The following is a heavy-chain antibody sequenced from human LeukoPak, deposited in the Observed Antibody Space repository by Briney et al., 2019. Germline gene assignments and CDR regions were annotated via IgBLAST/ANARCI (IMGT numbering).Heavy chain of an antibody. V-gene: IGHV3-48*01. D-gene: IGHD1-1*01. CDR3: ARGVNWWYFDL. J-gene: IGHJ2*01. CDR1: GFTFSSYS. Sequence: GGSLRLSCAGSGFTFSSYSMNWVRHAPGKGLEWVSYIGHTGSITDYADSVKGRFTISRDNAKNSLYLQMNSLRAEDTAVYYCARGVNWWYFDLWGRGTLVVVSS. CDR2: IGHTGSIT.